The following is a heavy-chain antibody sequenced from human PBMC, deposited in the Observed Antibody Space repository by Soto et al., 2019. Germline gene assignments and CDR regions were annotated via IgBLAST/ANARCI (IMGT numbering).Heavy chain of an antibody. V-gene: IGHV3-74*01. Sequence: LRLSCAASGFTFSHYWMHWVRQAPGKGLVWVSRINSDGSETVYADSVKGRFTISRDNARNTLYLQMNSLRAEDTAVYYCTRGLVPAVKTFDPWGQGILVTV. CDR2: INSDGSET. CDR1: GFTFSHYW. CDR3: TRGLVPAVKTFDP. D-gene: IGHD2-2*01. J-gene: IGHJ5*02.